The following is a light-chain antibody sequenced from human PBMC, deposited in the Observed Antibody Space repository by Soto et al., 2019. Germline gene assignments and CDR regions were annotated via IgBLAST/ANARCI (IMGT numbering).Light chain of an antibody. CDR3: QQRSNWPPT. V-gene: IGKV3-11*01. J-gene: IGKJ3*01. CDR1: QSVSSY. Sequence: EIVLTQSPATLSLSPGERATLSCRASQSVSSYLAWYQQKPGQAPRLLIYDASNRATGIPARFSGSGSGTDFTRTISSLEPEDFAVYYCQQRSNWPPTFGPATKVHI. CDR2: DAS.